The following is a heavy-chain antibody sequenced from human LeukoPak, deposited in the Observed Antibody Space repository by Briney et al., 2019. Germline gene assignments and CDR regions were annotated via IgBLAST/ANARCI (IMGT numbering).Heavy chain of an antibody. V-gene: IGHV1-3*01. J-gene: IGHJ4*02. CDR3: ARDPSNTSGRYTYFDY. CDR2: INAGNGNT. Sequence: GASVKVSCKASGYTFTSYAMHWVRQAPGQRLEWMGWINAGNGNTKYSQKFQGRVTMTRDTSTSTVYMELSSLRSEDTAVYYCARDPSNTSGRYTYFDYWGQGTLVTVSS. D-gene: IGHD3-16*02. CDR1: GYTFTSYA.